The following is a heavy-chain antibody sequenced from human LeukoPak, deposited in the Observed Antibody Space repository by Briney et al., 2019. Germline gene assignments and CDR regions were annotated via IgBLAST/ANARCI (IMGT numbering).Heavy chain of an antibody. V-gene: IGHV3-30-3*01. D-gene: IGHD5-18*01. J-gene: IGHJ4*02. CDR3: AREQLWLRYYDY. CDR2: ISYDGSNK. Sequence: GGSLRLSCAASGFTFSSYAMHWVRQAPGKGLEWVAVISYDGSNKYYADSVKGRFTISRDNSKNTLYLQMNSLRAEDTAVYYCAREQLWLRYYDYWGQGTLVTVSS. CDR1: GFTFSSYA.